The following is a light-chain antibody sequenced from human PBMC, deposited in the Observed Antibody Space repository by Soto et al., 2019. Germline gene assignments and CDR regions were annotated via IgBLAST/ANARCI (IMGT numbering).Light chain of an antibody. CDR1: SSNIGNNF. CDR3: GTWDSSLSAWV. Sequence: QSVLTQPPSVSAAPGQRVTISCSGSSSNIGNNFVSWYQQLPGSAPKLLIYDNNKRSSGIPDRLSGSKSGTSATLGITGLRTGDEDDYYCGTWDSSLSAWVFGGGTKLTVL. V-gene: IGLV1-51*01. J-gene: IGLJ3*02. CDR2: DNN.